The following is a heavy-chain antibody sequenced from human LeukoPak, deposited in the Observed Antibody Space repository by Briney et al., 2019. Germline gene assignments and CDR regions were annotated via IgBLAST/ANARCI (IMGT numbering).Heavy chain of an antibody. CDR2: ISSSSSYI. Sequence: GGSLRLSCAASGFTFSDYSMNWVRQAPGKGLEWVSSISSSSSYIYYADSVKGRFTISRDNAKNSLYLQMNSLRAEDTAVYYCARDTGSAAGLFDYWGQGTLVTVSS. CDR3: ARDTGSAAGLFDY. D-gene: IGHD6-13*01. J-gene: IGHJ4*02. V-gene: IGHV3-21*01. CDR1: GFTFSDYS.